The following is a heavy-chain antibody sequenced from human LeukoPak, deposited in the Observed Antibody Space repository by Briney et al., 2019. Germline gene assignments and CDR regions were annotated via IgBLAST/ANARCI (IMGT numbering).Heavy chain of an antibody. Sequence: VASVKVSCKASGYTFTSYDINWVRQAPGQGLEWMGWINPNSGGTNYAQKFQGRVTMTRDTSISTAYMELSRLRSDDTAVYYCASYYYGSGSYRYYYYMDVWGKGTTVTVSS. D-gene: IGHD3-10*01. CDR2: INPNSGGT. CDR3: ASYYYGSGSYRYYYYMDV. V-gene: IGHV1-2*02. J-gene: IGHJ6*03. CDR1: GYTFTSYD.